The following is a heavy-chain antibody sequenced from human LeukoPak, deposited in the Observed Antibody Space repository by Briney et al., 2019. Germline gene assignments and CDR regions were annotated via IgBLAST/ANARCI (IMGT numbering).Heavy chain of an antibody. CDR3: ARQDGYSGYDGGSDS. CDR1: GGSISGYY. V-gene: IGHV4-59*08. J-gene: IGHJ4*02. D-gene: IGHD5-12*01. Sequence: SETLSLTCTVSGGSISGYYWSWIRQPPGKGLEWIGYIYYSGSAKYNPSLKSRVTISVDTSKNQFSLKLSPVTAADTAVYYCARQDGYSGYDGGSDSWGQGTLVTVSS. CDR2: IYYSGSA.